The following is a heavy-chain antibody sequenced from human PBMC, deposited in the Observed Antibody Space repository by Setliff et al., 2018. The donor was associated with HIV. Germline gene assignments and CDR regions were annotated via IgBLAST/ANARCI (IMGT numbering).Heavy chain of an antibody. V-gene: IGHV1-69*13. J-gene: IGHJ4*02. CDR2: IHPIFGTT. CDR3: ARGIPRGTVFGVVGYFDY. Sequence: ASVKVSCKASGGTFSSYITAWVRQAPGQGLEWMGGIHPIFGTTNYARDFMGRVSITADESTNTAHMELSSLRSDDSAIYYCARGIPRGTVFGVVGYFDYWGQGTPVTVSS. D-gene: IGHD3-3*01. CDR1: GGTFSSYI.